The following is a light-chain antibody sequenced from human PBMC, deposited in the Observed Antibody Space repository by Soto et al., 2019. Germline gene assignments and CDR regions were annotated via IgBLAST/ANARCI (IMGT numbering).Light chain of an antibody. V-gene: IGKV3-20*01. CDR3: QQYGRSPST. J-gene: IGKJ1*01. Sequence: EIVLTQSPGTLSLSPGERATLSCRASQSVISNYLAWYQQKPGQAPRVLIYGASSRSAGIPDRFSGSGSGTDFTLTISRLEPDDFAVYYCQQYGRSPSTFGQGTKVDIK. CDR2: GAS. CDR1: QSVISNY.